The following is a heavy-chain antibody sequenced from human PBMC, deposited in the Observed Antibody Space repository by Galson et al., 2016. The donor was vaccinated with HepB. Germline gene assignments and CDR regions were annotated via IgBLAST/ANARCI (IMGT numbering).Heavy chain of an antibody. CDR2: TYYNSKWYY. D-gene: IGHD6-19*01. J-gene: IGHJ6*02. Sequence: CAISGDSVASNSAAWNWIRQSPSRGLEWLRRTYYNSKWYYDYATSVKGRITINPDTSKNHFSLQLTSVTPEDTAVYYCARRGSGWYLPPRKYYYGMDVWGQGTTVTVSS. CDR1: GDSVASNSAA. V-gene: IGHV6-1*01. CDR3: ARRGSGWYLPPRKYYYGMDV.